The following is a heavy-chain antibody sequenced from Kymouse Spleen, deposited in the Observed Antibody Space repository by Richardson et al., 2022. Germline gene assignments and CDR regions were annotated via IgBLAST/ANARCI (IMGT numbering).Heavy chain of an antibody. Sequence: QVQLVESGGGVVQPGRSLRLSCAASGFTFSSYGMHWVRQAPGKGLEWVAVIWYDGSNKYYADSVKGRFTISRDNSKNTLYLQMNSLRAEDTAVYYCARARIAARPGGMDVWGQGTTVTVSS. D-gene: IGHD6-6*01. CDR2: IWYDGSNK. V-gene: IGHV3-33*01. CDR3: ARARIAARPGGMDV. J-gene: IGHJ6*02. CDR1: GFTFSSYG.